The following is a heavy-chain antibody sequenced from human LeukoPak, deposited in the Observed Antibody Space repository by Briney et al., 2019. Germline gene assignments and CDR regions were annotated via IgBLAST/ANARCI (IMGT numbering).Heavy chain of an antibody. CDR1: GFTFSIYA. V-gene: IGHV3-64*01. CDR3: ARYDSSGYSLDY. D-gene: IGHD3-22*01. Sequence: GGSLRLSCAASGFTFSIYATHWVRQAPGKGLEYVSAISSNGGSTYYANSVKGRFTISRDNSKNTLYLQMGSLRAEDMAVYYCARYDSSGYSLDYWGQGTLVTVSS. CDR2: ISSNGGST. J-gene: IGHJ4*02.